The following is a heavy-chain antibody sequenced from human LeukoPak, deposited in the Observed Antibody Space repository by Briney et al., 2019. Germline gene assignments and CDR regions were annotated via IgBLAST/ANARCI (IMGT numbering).Heavy chain of an antibody. CDR3: ARVEYYDFWSGTYGYFDY. D-gene: IGHD3-3*01. J-gene: IGHJ4*02. CDR1: GFTLSSYW. Sequence: GGSLRLSCAASGFTLSSYWMYWVRQAPGKGLEWVSSINGRGGSTYYADSVKGRFTISRDNSKNTLYLQMNSLRAEDTAVYYCARVEYYDFWSGTYGYFDYWGQGTLVTVSS. V-gene: IGHV3-23*01. CDR2: INGRGGST.